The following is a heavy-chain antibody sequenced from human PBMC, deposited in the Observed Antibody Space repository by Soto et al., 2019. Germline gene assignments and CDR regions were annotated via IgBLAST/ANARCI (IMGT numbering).Heavy chain of an antibody. D-gene: IGHD2-8*01. V-gene: IGHV3-15*07. J-gene: IGHJ2*01. CDR2: IKSKTDGGTT. CDR3: TTHSGPLVSEGDFWYFDL. Sequence: EVQLVESGGGLVKPGGSLRLSCAASGFTFSNAWMNWVRQAPGKGLEWVGRIKSKTDGGTTDYAAPVKGRFTISRDDSKNTLYLQMNSLKTEDTAVYYCTTHSGPLVSEGDFWYFDLWGRGTLVTVSS. CDR1: GFTFSNAW.